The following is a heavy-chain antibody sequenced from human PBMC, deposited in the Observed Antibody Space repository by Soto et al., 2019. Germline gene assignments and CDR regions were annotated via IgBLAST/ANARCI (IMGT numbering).Heavy chain of an antibody. CDR2: INHSGST. CDR3: ARGRSSWYKGWFDP. D-gene: IGHD6-13*01. J-gene: IGHJ5*02. Sequence: QVQLQQWGAGLLKPSETLSLTCAVYGGSFSGYYWSWIRQPPGKGLEWIGEINHSGSTNYNPSLKSRVTISVDTSKNQFSLKPSSVTAADTAVYYCARGRSSWYKGWFDPWGQGTLVTVSS. CDR1: GGSFSGYY. V-gene: IGHV4-34*01.